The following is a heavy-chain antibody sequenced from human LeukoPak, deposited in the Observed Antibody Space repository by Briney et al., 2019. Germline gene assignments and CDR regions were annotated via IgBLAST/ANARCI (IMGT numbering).Heavy chain of an antibody. CDR1: RYSFILYG. J-gene: IGHJ3*01. CDR2: ISGYNTYT. V-gene: IGHV1-18*01. D-gene: IGHD3-16*01. Sequence: ASVKVSCKTSRYSFILYGIIWVRQAPGHRLEWTGWISGYNTYTTYAQKFQDRVTVTKDTSTSTAYMEMRSLRSDDTAIYYCARVRLVWGMETFDLWGQGTMVTVSS. CDR3: ARVRLVWGMETFDL.